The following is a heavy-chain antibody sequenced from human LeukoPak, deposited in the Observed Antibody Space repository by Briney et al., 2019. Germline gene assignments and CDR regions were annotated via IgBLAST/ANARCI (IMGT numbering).Heavy chain of an antibody. CDR1: GFTVSSNY. CDR3: ARGYYDSSGYYYLFDY. Sequence: GGSLRLSCAASGFTVSSNYMSWVRQAPGKGLEWVPVIYSGGSTYYADSVKGRFTISRDNSKNTLYLQMNSLRAEDTAVYYCARGYYDSSGYYYLFDYWGQGTLVTVSP. J-gene: IGHJ4*02. CDR2: IYSGGST. D-gene: IGHD3-22*01. V-gene: IGHV3-53*01.